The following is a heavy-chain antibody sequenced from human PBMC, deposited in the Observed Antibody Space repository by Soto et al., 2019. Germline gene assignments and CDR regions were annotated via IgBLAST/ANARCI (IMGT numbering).Heavy chain of an antibody. CDR2: ISGTDDYT. D-gene: IGHD2-2*01. Sequence: GGSLRLSCAASGFTFSNFAMTWVRQAPGEGLDWVSSISGTDDYTYYADSVKVRYTISRDNALIPLFLYMNNLRANATPVFSCAKRSRQNASPIQVFSDPWGLGSIVAVAS. V-gene: IGHV3-23*01. J-gene: IGHJ5*02. CDR3: AKRSRQNASPIQVFSDP. CDR1: GFTFSNFA.